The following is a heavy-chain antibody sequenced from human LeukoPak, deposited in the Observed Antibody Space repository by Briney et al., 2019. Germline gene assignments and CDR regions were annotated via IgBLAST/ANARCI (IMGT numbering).Heavy chain of an antibody. CDR2: IASSGRTR. CDR3: ALLAVASDFDY. D-gene: IGHD6-19*01. J-gene: IGHJ4*02. CDR1: GFPFSFFE. V-gene: IGHV3-48*03. Sequence: SGGSLRLSCAVSGFPFSFFEINWVRQAPGKGLESVSNIASSGRTRYYADSVKGRFSISRDNAKNSLYLQMNTLRVEDTGVYYCALLAVASDFDYWGQGALVTVSS.